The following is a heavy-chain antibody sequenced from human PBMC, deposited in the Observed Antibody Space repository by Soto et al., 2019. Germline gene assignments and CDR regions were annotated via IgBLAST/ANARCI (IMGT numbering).Heavy chain of an antibody. CDR2: INPNSGGT. CDR1: GYTFTGAY. V-gene: IGHV1-2*02. D-gene: IGHD3-10*01. Sequence: QAQLVQSGAEVQKPGASVKVSCKASGYTFTGAYIHWVRQAPGQGLEWMGCINPNSGGTEFAQKFQGRVTMIRDTSITTVYMEMNRLRSDDTGVYSCARDFTTRSYGVDVWGQGTAVTVSS. CDR3: ARDFTTRSYGVDV. J-gene: IGHJ6*02.